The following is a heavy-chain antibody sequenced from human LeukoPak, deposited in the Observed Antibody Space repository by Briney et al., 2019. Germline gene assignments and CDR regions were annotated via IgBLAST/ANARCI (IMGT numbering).Heavy chain of an antibody. CDR1: GGSISSSSYY. Sequence: SETLSLTCTVSGGSISSSSYYWGWIRQPPGKGLEWIGSIYYSGSTYYNPSLKSRVTISVDTSKNQFSPKLSSVTAADTAVYYCARSSSIAAPPGDYWGQGTLVTVSS. CDR3: ARSSSIAAPPGDY. J-gene: IGHJ4*02. CDR2: IYYSGST. V-gene: IGHV4-39*01. D-gene: IGHD6-6*01.